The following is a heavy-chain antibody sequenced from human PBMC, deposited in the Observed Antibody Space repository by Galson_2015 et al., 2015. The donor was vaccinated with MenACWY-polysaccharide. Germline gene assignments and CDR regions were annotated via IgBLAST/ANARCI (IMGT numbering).Heavy chain of an antibody. V-gene: IGHV3-48*03. Sequence: SLRLSCAASGFTFSSSEMNWVRQAPGKGLEWISYISSSGGTIYYADSVKGRFTVSRDNAKNSLYLQVNSLRAEDTAVYYCARTTSGTYTRMDVWGQGTTVTVSS. CDR2: ISSSGGTI. CDR1: GFTFSSSE. CDR3: ARTTSGTYTRMDV. J-gene: IGHJ6*02. D-gene: IGHD1-26*01.